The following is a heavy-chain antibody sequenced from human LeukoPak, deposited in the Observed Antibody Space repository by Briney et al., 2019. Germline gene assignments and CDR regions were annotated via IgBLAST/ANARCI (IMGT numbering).Heavy chain of an antibody. Sequence: NPSETPSLTCTVSGGSISSSSYYWGWIRQPPGKGLEWIGSIYYSGSTYYNPSLKSRVTISVDTSKNQFSLKLSSVTAADTAVYYCARLFEGNPALFDYWGQGTLVTVSS. CDR3: ARLFEGNPALFDY. D-gene: IGHD3-10*02. J-gene: IGHJ4*02. CDR2: IYYSGST. CDR1: GGSISSSSYY. V-gene: IGHV4-39*01.